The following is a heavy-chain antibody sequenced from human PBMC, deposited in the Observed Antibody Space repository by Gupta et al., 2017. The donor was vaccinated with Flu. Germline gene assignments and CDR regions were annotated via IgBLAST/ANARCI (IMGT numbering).Heavy chain of an antibody. V-gene: IGHV4-39*01. CDR2: IYYSGST. D-gene: IGHD2-2*02. CDR1: GGSISRSSYY. J-gene: IGHJ4*02. CDR3: ARHPTEDIVVVPAAIPFGGY. Sequence: QLQLQESGPGLVKPSETLSLTCTVSGGSISRSSYYWGWIRQPPGKGLEWIGSIYYSGSTYYNPSLKSRVTISVDTSKNQFSLKLSSVTAADTAVYYCARHPTEDIVVVPAAIPFGGYWGQGTRVTVSS.